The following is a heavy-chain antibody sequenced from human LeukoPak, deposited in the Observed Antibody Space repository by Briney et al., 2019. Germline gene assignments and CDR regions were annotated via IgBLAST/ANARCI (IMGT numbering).Heavy chain of an antibody. CDR3: ARVYDSNAFDI. D-gene: IGHD3-22*01. CDR1: GYSFTSYW. Sequence: GESLKISCKGSGYSFTSYWIGWVRQMPGKGLEWMGIIYPGDSGTRYSPSFQGQVTISADKSISTAYQQWSSLKASDTSMYYCARVYDSNAFDIWGQGTMVTVSS. J-gene: IGHJ3*02. CDR2: IYPGDSGT. V-gene: IGHV5-51*01.